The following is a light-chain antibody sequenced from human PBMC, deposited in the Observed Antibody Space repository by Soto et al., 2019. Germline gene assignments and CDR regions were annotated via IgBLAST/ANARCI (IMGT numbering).Light chain of an antibody. Sequence: EIVLTQSPSTLSLSPGDRATLSCRASQTVRSNYLAWYQQKPGQAPKLLIYGASSRATGIPGRFSGSGSGTDLALTISRLEPEDFAVYYCQHYGGPVGYTFGQGTKLEIK. CDR1: QTVRSNY. V-gene: IGKV3-20*01. J-gene: IGKJ2*01. CDR2: GAS. CDR3: QHYGGPVGYT.